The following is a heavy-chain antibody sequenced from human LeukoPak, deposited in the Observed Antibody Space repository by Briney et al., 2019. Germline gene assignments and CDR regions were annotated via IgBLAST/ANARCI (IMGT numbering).Heavy chain of an antibody. D-gene: IGHD3-10*01. V-gene: IGHV3-30-3*01. CDR2: ISYDGSNK. CDR3: ARGRYYYGSGSYGSY. CDR1: GFTFSSYA. Sequence: GGSLRLSCAASGFTFSSYAMHWVRQAPGKGLEWVAVISYDGSNKYYADSVKGRFTISRDNSKNTLYLQMNSLRAEDTAVYYCARGRYYYGSGSYGSYWGQGTLVTVSS. J-gene: IGHJ4*02.